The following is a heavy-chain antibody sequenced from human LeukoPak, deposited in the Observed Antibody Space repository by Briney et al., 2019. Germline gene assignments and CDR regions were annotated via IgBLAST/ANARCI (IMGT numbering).Heavy chain of an antibody. CDR1: GFTFSSYE. CDR3: ATFLRYFLMGV. Sequence: GGSLRLSCAASGFTFSSYEMNWVRQAPGKGLEWVSYISSSGSTIYYADSVKGRFTISRDNAKNSLYLQMNSLRAEDTAVYYCATFLRYFLMGVWGKGTTVTVSS. CDR2: ISSSGSTI. V-gene: IGHV3-48*03. D-gene: IGHD3-9*01. J-gene: IGHJ6*04.